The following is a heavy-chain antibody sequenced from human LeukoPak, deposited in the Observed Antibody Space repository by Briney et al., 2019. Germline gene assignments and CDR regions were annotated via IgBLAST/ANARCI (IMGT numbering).Heavy chain of an antibody. D-gene: IGHD3-10*01. V-gene: IGHV3-23*01. Sequence: GGTLRLSCAASGFTFSSHGMNWVRQAPGKGLEWVSGISPRGDITYYADSVKGRFTVSRDNFKNTLYLEVISLTAEDTAVYYCAKDDAWLQFGEWSQGTLVTVSS. CDR2: ISPRGDIT. CDR1: GFTFSSHG. CDR3: AKDDAWLQFGE. J-gene: IGHJ4*02.